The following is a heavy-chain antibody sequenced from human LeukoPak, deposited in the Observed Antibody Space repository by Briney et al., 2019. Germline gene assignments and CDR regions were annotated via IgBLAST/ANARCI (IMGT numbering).Heavy chain of an antibody. D-gene: IGHD2-2*01. CDR3: AKSHGAYQLDFDY. Sequence: GGSLRLSCAASGFTFDDYAMHWVRQAPGKGLEWVSLISWDGGSTYYADSVKGRFTISRDNSKNCLYLQMNSLRAEDTALYYCAKSHGAYQLDFDYWGQGTLVTVSS. CDR1: GFTFDDYA. J-gene: IGHJ4*02. CDR2: ISWDGGST. V-gene: IGHV3-43D*04.